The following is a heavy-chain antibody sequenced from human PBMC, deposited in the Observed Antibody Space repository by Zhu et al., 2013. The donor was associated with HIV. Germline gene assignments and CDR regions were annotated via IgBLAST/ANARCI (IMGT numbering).Heavy chain of an antibody. CDR1: EYTFTAYY. Sequence: LVQSGPDVKSPGASVKVSCRASEYTFTAYYVHWVRQAPGQGLEWMGWISAYNGDTNYAQNLQGRVTMTTDTSTSTASMELRSLRSDDTAVYYCARDQIAVADSFDYWGQGTLVTVSS. CDR2: ISAYNGDT. J-gene: IGHJ4*02. D-gene: IGHD6-19*01. CDR3: ARDQIAVADSFDY. V-gene: IGHV1-18*04.